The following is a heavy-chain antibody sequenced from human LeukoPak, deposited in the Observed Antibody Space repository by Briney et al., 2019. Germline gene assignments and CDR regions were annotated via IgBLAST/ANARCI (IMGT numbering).Heavy chain of an antibody. V-gene: IGHV3-43D*03. J-gene: IGHJ4*02. D-gene: IGHD6-13*01. Sequence: GGSLRLSCAASGFTFDDYAMHWVRQAPGKGLEWVSLISWDGGSTYYADSVKGRFTISRDNSKNTLYLQMNSLRAEDTAVYYCAKGEHGIAAADTWVVPSFDYWGQGTLVTVSS. CDR2: ISWDGGST. CDR3: AKGEHGIAAADTWVVPSFDY. CDR1: GFTFDDYA.